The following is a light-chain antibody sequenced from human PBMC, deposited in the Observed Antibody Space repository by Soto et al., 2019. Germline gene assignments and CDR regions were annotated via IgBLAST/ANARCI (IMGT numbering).Light chain of an antibody. CDR1: QSVSSSY. J-gene: IGKJ4*01. Sequence: EIVLKQSPCTLSLSQGERATLSCRASQSVSSSYLAWYQQKPGQAPRLLIYGASSRATGIPDRFSGSGSGTDFTLTISRLEPEDFAVYYCQQYGSSPLPFCGGS. CDR3: QQYGSSPLP. V-gene: IGKV3-20*01. CDR2: GAS.